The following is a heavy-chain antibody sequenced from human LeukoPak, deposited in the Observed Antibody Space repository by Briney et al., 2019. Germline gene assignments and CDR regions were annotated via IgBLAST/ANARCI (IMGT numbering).Heavy chain of an antibody. D-gene: IGHD6-13*01. CDR3: ARDKVSMYSSSLPYYYYGMDV. Sequence: PGGSLRLSCAASGFTFSSYSMNWVRQAPGKGLEWVSSISSSSSYIYYADSVKGRFTISRDNAKNSLYLQMNSLRAEDTAVYYCARDKVSMYSSSLPYYYYGMDVWGQGTTVTVSS. CDR1: GFTFSSYS. V-gene: IGHV3-21*01. CDR2: ISSSSSYI. J-gene: IGHJ6*02.